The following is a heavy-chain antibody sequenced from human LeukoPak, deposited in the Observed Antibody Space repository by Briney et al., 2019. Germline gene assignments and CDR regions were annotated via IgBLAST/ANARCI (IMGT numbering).Heavy chain of an antibody. J-gene: IGHJ4*02. V-gene: IGHV3-21*01. CDR2: ISSSSSYI. D-gene: IGHD3-3*01. CDR3: ARDLTIFGVVINYFDY. Sequence: GGSLRLSCAASGFTFSSYSMIWVRQAPGKGLEWVSSISSSSSYIYYADSVKGRFTISRDNAKNSLYLQMNSLRAEDTAVYYCARDLTIFGVVINYFDYWGQGTLVTVSS. CDR1: GFTFSSYS.